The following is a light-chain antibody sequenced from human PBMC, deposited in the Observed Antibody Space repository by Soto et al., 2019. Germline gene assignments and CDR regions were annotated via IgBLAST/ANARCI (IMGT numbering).Light chain of an antibody. CDR3: QSYDSRLSGWV. J-gene: IGLJ3*02. CDR2: GNN. CDR1: TSNIGAGYD. Sequence: QPVLTQPPSVSGAPGQRVTISCTGSTSNIGAGYDVHWYQQLPGTAPKVLIYGNNRRPSGVPDRFSGSKSGTSASLAITGLQADDEADYYCQSYDSRLSGWVFGGGTKLTVL. V-gene: IGLV1-40*01.